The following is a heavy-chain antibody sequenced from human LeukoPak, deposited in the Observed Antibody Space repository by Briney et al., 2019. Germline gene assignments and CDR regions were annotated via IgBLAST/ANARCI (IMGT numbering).Heavy chain of an antibody. V-gene: IGHV4-59*01. CDR1: GGSISNYY. J-gene: IGHJ3*02. CDR2: INYSGST. Sequence: PSETLSLTCTVSGGSISNYYWNWIRQPPGRGLEWIGYINYSGSTNYNPSLKSRVTISVDTSKNQFSLKLSSVTAADTAVYYCARIYGDNDAFDMWGQGTMVTVSS. D-gene: IGHD4-17*01. CDR3: ARIYGDNDAFDM.